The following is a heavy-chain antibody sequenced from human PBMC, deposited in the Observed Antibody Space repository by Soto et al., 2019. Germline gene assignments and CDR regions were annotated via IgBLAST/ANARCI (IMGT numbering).Heavy chain of an antibody. CDR3: ARVRSNRRTAARSLVMDV. CDR1: GGSISSDDYY. D-gene: IGHD2-2*01. V-gene: IGHV4-30-4*01. Sequence: PSETLSLTCTVSGGSISSDDYYWSWIRQPPGKGLEWIGYIYYSGSTYYNPSLKSRVTISVDTSKNQFSLKLSSVTAADTAVYYCARVRSNRRTAARSLVMDVWGQGTTVTVSS. J-gene: IGHJ6*02. CDR2: IYYSGST.